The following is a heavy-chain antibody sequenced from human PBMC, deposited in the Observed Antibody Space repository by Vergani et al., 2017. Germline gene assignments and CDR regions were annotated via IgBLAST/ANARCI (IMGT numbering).Heavy chain of an antibody. V-gene: IGHV3-21*01. CDR1: GFTFSSYS. CDR3: AREGNSSSWPYYYYGMDV. D-gene: IGHD6-13*01. CDR2: ISSSSSYI. Sequence: EVQLVESGGGLVKPGGSLRLSCAASGFTFSSYSMNWVRQAPGKGLEWVSSISSSSSYIYYADSVKGRLTISRDNAKNSLYLQMNSLRAEDTAVYYCAREGNSSSWPYYYYGMDVWGQGTTVTVSS. J-gene: IGHJ6*02.